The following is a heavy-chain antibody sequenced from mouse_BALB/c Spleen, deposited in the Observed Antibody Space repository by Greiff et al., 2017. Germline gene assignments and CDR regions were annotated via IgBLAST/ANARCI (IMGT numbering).Heavy chain of an antibody. V-gene: IGHV7-3*02. D-gene: IGHD4-1*01. CDR3: ARKLGQDYFDY. J-gene: IGHJ2*01. CDR2: IRNKANGYTT. CDR1: GFTFTDYY. Sequence: DVMLVESGGGLVQPGGSLRLSCATSGFTFTDYYMSWVRQPPGKALEWLGFIRNKANGYTTEYSASVKGRFTISRDNSQSILYLQMNTLRAEDSATYYCARKLGQDYFDYWGQGTTLTVSS.